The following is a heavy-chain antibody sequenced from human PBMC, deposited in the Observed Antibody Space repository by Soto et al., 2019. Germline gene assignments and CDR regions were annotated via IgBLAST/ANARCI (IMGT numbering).Heavy chain of an antibody. CDR3: ARQAYSSWYRLSVAQFDY. Sequence: SETLSLTCTVSGGSISSSSYYWGWIRQPPGKGLEWIGSIYYSGSTYYNPSLKSRVTISVDTSKNQFSLKLSSVTAADTAVYYCARQAYSSWYRLSVAQFDYWGQGPLVTVSS. CDR1: GGSISSSSYY. D-gene: IGHD6-13*01. J-gene: IGHJ4*02. CDR2: IYYSGST. V-gene: IGHV4-39*01.